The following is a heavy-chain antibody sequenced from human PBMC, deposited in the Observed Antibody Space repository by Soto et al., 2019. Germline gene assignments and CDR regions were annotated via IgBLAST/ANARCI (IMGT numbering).Heavy chain of an antibody. Sequence: EVQLVEYGGGLVQPGGSLRLSCAASGFTFSTYWMTWVRRPPGKGLEWVANLDQDGSERYYVDSVRGRFTISRDNAKNSLYLQMNSLRAEDTAVYYCVCGGNFFVYWGQGTLVTVST. J-gene: IGHJ4*02. CDR2: LDQDGSER. D-gene: IGHD3-16*01. CDR1: GFTFSTYW. CDR3: VCGGNFFVY. V-gene: IGHV3-7*01.